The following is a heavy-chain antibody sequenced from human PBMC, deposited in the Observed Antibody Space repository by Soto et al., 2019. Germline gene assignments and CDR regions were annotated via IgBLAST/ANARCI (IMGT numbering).Heavy chain of an antibody. CDR3: ASLGSLLQQIDY. V-gene: IGHV5-51*01. CDR1: GYTFTNYW. Sequence: EEKLEQSGAEVKKPGAALKISSQTSGYTFTNYWIGWFRHMPGRGLEWMGLIFPRDSDTRYNSSFEGQVTISSDRSIATAYLQWTSLKASDTAIYFCASLGSLLQQIDYWGQGTPVSVSS. D-gene: IGHD4-4*01. J-gene: IGHJ4*02. CDR2: IFPRDSDT.